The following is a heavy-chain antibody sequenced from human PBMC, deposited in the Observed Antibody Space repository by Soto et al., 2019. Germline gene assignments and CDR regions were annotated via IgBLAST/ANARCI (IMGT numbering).Heavy chain of an antibody. CDR1: GLTIVAYV. CDR2: ISSYGGNI. J-gene: IGHJ6*03. CDR3: ARDVGSGNYYKGVYYYYYMDV. Sequence: EVQLVESGGGLVQPGASLRLSCAASGLTIVAYVFPWAGRAPGRALEYISAISSYGGNIYYANSVKGRFTISRDNSKNTLYLQMGSLRAEDMGVYYCARDVGSGNYYKGVYYYYYMDVWGKGTTVTVSS. V-gene: IGHV3-64*01. D-gene: IGHD3-10*01.